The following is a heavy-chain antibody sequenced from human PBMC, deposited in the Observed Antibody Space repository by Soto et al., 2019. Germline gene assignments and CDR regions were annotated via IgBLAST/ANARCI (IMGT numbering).Heavy chain of an antibody. V-gene: IGHV3-30-3*01. CDR1: GFTLSSYA. CDR2: ISYDGSNK. Sequence: GGSLRLSCAASGFTLSSYAMHWVRQAPGKGLEWVAAISYDGSNKYYADSVKGRFTISRDNSKNTLYLQMNSLRAEDTAVYYCARDPGGGMDVWGQGTTVTVSS. D-gene: IGHD3-10*01. J-gene: IGHJ6*02. CDR3: ARDPGGGMDV.